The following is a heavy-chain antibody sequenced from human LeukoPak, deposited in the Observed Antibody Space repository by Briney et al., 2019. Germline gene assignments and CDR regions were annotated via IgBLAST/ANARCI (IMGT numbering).Heavy chain of an antibody. CDR3: ARSHLGDSPRGAFDI. J-gene: IGHJ3*02. D-gene: IGHD3-16*01. V-gene: IGHV3-21*01. CDR1: GFTFSSYS. CDR2: ISSSSSYI. Sequence: GGSLRLSCAASGFTFSSYSMNWVRQAPGKGLEWVSSISSSSSYIYYADSVKGRFTISRDNAKNSLYLQMNSLRAEDTAVYYCARSHLGDSPRGAFDIWGQGTMVTVSS.